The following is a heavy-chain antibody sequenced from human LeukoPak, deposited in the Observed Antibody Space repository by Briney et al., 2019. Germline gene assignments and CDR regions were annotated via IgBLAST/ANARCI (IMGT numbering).Heavy chain of an antibody. V-gene: IGHV3-23*01. CDR1: GFTFNNYA. CDR2: ICGNCGTA. D-gene: IGHD2-2*01. CDR3: AKHYCSDASCSVFSFDS. J-gene: IGHJ4*02. Sequence: GGSLRLSCAASGFTFNNYAMNWVRQAPGKGLEWVSSICGNCGTANYVDSVKGRFTISRDNSKNTLYLQMNSLRAEDTAVYYCAKHYCSDASCSVFSFDSWGQGTLVTVSS.